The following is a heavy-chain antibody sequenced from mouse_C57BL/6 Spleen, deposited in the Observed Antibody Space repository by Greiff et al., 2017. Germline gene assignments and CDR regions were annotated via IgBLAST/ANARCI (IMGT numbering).Heavy chain of an antibody. V-gene: IGHV5-17*01. Sequence: EVKVEESGGGLVKPGGSLKLSCAASGFTFSDYGMHWVRQAPEKGLEWVAYISSGSSTIYYADTVKGRFTISRDNAKNTLFLQMTSLRSEDTAMYYCARGSSYVLFAYWGQGTLFTVSA. J-gene: IGHJ3*01. CDR2: ISSGSSTI. D-gene: IGHD1-1*01. CDR3: ARGSSYVLFAY. CDR1: GFTFSDYG.